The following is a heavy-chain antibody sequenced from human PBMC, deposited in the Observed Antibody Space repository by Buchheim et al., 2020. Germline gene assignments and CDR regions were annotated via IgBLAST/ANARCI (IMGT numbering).Heavy chain of an antibody. CDR2: IKQDGSEK. CDR1: GFTLRSFW. D-gene: IGHD4-23*01. V-gene: IGHV3-7*01. J-gene: IGHJ6*02. Sequence: VQLVESGGGLVQPGESLRLSCAASGFTLRSFWMSWVRQAPGQGLEWVANIKQDGSEKYYVESVKGRFSISRDNAKNSLYLQMNSLRAEDTAVYYCARETQETFYYYFGLDVWGQGTT. CDR3: ARETQETFYYYFGLDV.